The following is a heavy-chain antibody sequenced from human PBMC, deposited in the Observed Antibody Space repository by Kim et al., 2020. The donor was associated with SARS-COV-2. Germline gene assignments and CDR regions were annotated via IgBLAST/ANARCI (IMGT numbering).Heavy chain of an antibody. Sequence: YADSVKGRFTISRDNAKNTLYLQRNSLRAEDTAVYYCAKCSRDGYIIFDYWGQGTLVTVSS. J-gene: IGHJ4*02. CDR3: AKCSRDGYIIFDY. D-gene: IGHD5-12*01. V-gene: IGHV3-23*01.